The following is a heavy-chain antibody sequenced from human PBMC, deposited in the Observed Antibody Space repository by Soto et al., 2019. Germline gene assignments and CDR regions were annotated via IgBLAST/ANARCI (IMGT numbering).Heavy chain of an antibody. D-gene: IGHD1-1*01. CDR1: VDSITTYY. CDR3: ARFSNNWFQTEGMDV. J-gene: IGHJ6*02. V-gene: IGHV4-4*07. CDR2: IDASGNT. Sequence: SETLSLTCTVSVDSITTYYWNWIRQPAGKGLEWIGRIDASGNTNYNPSLNSRVTLSVDTSKKQFSLKLTSVTAADTAVYYCARFSNNWFQTEGMDVWGQGTTVTVPS.